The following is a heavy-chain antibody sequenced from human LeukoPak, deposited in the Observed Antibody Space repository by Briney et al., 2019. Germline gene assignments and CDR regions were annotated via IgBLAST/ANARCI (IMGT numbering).Heavy chain of an antibody. CDR1: GFTFSMSW. Sequence: PGGSLRLSCAASGFTFSMSWMHWVRQAPGKGLAWVSHINSDGRSTDYADSVRGRFTISRDNAKNTLYLQMNSLRAEDTAVYYCARPQDYPGAFDIWGQGTMVTVSS. CDR2: INSDGRST. J-gene: IGHJ3*02. D-gene: IGHD4-11*01. V-gene: IGHV3-74*01. CDR3: ARPQDYPGAFDI.